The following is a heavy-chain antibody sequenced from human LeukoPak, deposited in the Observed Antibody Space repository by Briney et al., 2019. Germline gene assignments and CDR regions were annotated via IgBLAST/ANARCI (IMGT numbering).Heavy chain of an antibody. D-gene: IGHD3-22*01. Sequence: ASVKVSCKASGYTFTSYYMHWVRQAPGQGLEWMGIINPSGGSTSYAQKFQGRVTMTRDMSTSTVYMELSSLRSEDTAVYYCARVRDSSGYTSDGFDSWGQGTLVTVSS. V-gene: IGHV1-46*01. CDR1: GYTFTSYY. CDR3: ARVRDSSGYTSDGFDS. J-gene: IGHJ4*02. CDR2: INPSGGST.